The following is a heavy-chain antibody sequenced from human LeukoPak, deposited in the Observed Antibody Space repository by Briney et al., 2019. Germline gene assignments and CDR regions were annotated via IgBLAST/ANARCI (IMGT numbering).Heavy chain of an antibody. Sequence: ASVKVSCKASGYTFTNYGISWVRQAPGQGLEWMGWISAYNGHTKYAQKVQGRVTMTRDTSKSTAYMELRSLRSDDTAVYYCARDGHRRYHYDSSGREDAFDIWGQGTMVTVSS. CDR3: ARDGHRRYHYDSSGREDAFDI. CDR2: ISAYNGHT. CDR1: GYTFTNYG. D-gene: IGHD3-22*01. J-gene: IGHJ3*02. V-gene: IGHV1-18*01.